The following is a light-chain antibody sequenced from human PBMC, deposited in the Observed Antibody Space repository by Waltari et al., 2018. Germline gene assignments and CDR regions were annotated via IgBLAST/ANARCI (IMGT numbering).Light chain of an antibody. Sequence: DVVLTQTQLSSPVTLGQPASISCRSSQALVHSNGNTYLNWVQQRPGQPPRLLIYNISNRFSGVPDRFSGSGAGTDFTLKISRVEAEDVAVYYCMQTTHFPRTFGQGTKVEIK. V-gene: IGKV2-24*01. CDR1: QALVHSNGNTY. CDR3: MQTTHFPRT. CDR2: NIS. J-gene: IGKJ1*01.